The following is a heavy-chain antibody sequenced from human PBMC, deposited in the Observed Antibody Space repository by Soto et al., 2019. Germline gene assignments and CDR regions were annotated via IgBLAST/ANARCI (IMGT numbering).Heavy chain of an antibody. V-gene: IGHV3-23*01. J-gene: IGHJ4*02. Sequence: GALGIYCASSGVIFSSYAMNWVRHVPGKGLEWVSAISGSGGSTYYADSVKGRFTISRDNSKNTLYLQMNSLRAEDTAVYYCAKKTWAVAGKGAPDSWRQGTLVTVSS. CDR3: AKKTWAVAGKGAPDS. CDR1: GVIFSSYA. D-gene: IGHD6-19*01. CDR2: ISGSGGST.